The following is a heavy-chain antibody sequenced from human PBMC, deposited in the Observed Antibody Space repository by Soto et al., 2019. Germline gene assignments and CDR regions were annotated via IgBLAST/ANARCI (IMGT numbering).Heavy chain of an antibody. CDR2: IIPIFGTA. Sequence: SVKVSCKASGGTFSSYAISWVRQAPGQGLEWMGGIIPIFGTANYAQKFQGRLTMTRDTSISTAYMERSRLRSDDPAVYCCARTSPDAQAGSYYYGMDVWGQGTTVTVSS. J-gene: IGHJ6*02. CDR3: ARTSPDAQAGSYYYGMDV. CDR1: GGTFSSYA. V-gene: IGHV1-69*05. D-gene: IGHD6-25*01.